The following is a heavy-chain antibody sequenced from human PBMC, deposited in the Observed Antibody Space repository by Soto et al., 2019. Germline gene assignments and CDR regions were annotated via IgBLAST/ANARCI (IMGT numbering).Heavy chain of an antibody. CDR1: GFSLSTRGVA. J-gene: IGHJ4*02. D-gene: IGHD3-10*01. CDR3: AHRPRGFSYYFDY. CDR2: LYWDDAE. Sequence: QITLKESGPTLVKPTQTLTLTCTFSGFSLSTRGVAVGWIRQPPGKSLKWLALLYWDDAEGYSPSLKSRLTIHKDTSNNQVVLTMTNMDHVDTASYFCAHRPRGFSYYFDYWGQGTLVTVSS. V-gene: IGHV2-5*02.